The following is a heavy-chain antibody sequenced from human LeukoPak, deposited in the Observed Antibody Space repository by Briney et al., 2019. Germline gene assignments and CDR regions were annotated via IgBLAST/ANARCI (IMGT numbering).Heavy chain of an antibody. D-gene: IGHD1-20*01. J-gene: IGHJ4*02. CDR3: ARFPLYRITGTDRSPFDY. CDR1: GFTFSSYS. V-gene: IGHV3-21*01. Sequence: GGSLRLSCAASGFTFSSYSMNWVRQAPGKGLEWVSSISSSSSYIYYADSVEGRFTISRDNAKNSLYLQMNSLRAEDTAVYYCARFPLYRITGTDRSPFDYWGQGTLVTVSS. CDR2: ISSSSSYI.